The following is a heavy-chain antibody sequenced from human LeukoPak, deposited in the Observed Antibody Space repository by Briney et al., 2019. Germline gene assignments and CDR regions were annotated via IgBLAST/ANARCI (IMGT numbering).Heavy chain of an antibody. Sequence: GGSLRLSCAASGFTFSDYYMSWIRQAPGKGLEWVSYISTSGSITYYGDSVKGRFTISRDNSKNTLYLQMNSLRAEDTAVYYCAKDEEVGALAFDYWGQGTLVTVSS. V-gene: IGHV3-11*01. J-gene: IGHJ4*02. CDR2: ISTSGSIT. CDR1: GFTFSDYY. D-gene: IGHD1-26*01. CDR3: AKDEEVGALAFDY.